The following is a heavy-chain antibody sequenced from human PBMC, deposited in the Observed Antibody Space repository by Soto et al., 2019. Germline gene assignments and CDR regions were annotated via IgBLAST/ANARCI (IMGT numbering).Heavy chain of an antibody. Sequence: QLHLVQSGAVVKKPGASVTVSCSASGYPVTAYYMHWVRQAPGRGLEWMGGINPATGGAKYTQTFQGRVTMTRATPTSTLFMELSGLTSEDPAVFYCARGGGVGVAGSAAFDMWGQGTLVTVSS. J-gene: IGHJ3*02. CDR1: GYPVTAYY. D-gene: IGHD3-3*01. CDR3: ARGGGVGVAGSAAFDM. V-gene: IGHV1-2*02. CDR2: INPATGGA.